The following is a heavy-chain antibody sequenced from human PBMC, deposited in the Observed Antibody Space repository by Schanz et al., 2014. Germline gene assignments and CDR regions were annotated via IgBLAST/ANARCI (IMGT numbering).Heavy chain of an antibody. J-gene: IGHJ6*02. CDR3: ARGPSQGYSYGHNIGAYYYGMDV. CDR1: GYTFTSYG. V-gene: IGHV1-69*04. CDR2: IIPVLAIA. D-gene: IGHD5-18*01. Sequence: QVQLVQSGAEVKKPGASVKVSCKASGYTFTSYGIGWIRQAPGQGLEWMGRIIPVLAIADYAQKFQGRVTITADKSTSTASMELSSLRSEDTAVYYCARGPSQGYSYGHNIGAYYYGMDVWGQGTTVTVSS.